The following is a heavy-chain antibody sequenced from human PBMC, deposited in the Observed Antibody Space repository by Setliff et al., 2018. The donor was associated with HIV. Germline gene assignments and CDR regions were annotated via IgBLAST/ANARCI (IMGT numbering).Heavy chain of an antibody. V-gene: IGHV4-4*09. CDR3: ARRSIVGSTRGYYYYALDV. D-gene: IGHD3-16*02. J-gene: IGHJ6*02. Sequence: PSETLSLTCTVSGDSINKYYWSWIRQPPGKGLEWIGFIYISGSTMSNPSLKSRVTMSLDTSKNQVSLKLTSVTAADTAGYYRARRSIVGSTRGYYYYALDVWGQGTTVTGSS. CDR2: IYISGST. CDR1: GDSINKYY.